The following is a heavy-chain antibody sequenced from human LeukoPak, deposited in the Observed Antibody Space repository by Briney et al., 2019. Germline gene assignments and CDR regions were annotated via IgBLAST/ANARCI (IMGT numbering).Heavy chain of an antibody. V-gene: IGHV3-48*01. CDR2: IGTSSTTI. CDR3: ARFAAGGSYYYYMDV. Sequence: GGSLRPSCAASGFTFSSYSMNWVRQAPGKGLERVSNIGTSSTTIYYADSVKGRFTISRDNAKSSLYLQMNSLRADDTAVYYCARFAAGGSYYYYMDVWGKGTTVTVSS. D-gene: IGHD6-25*01. CDR1: GFTFSSYS. J-gene: IGHJ6*03.